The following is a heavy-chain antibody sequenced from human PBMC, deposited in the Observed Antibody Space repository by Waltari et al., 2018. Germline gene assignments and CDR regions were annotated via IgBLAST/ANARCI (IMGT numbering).Heavy chain of an antibody. V-gene: IGHV3-53*02. D-gene: IGHD1-1*01. CDR3: ATKMGTGAGYLDL. CDR2: LYSGGAS. CDR1: GFNVSDKY. J-gene: IGHJ2*01. Sequence: EVQLVETGGGLSQPGESLRLSCVASGFNVSDKYMAWVRQAPGKGLEWVSVLYSGGASTYVDSVRGRFTITRDDSKNILFLQMNNLRADDSAVYYCATKMGTGAGYLDLWGRGTLVTVSS.